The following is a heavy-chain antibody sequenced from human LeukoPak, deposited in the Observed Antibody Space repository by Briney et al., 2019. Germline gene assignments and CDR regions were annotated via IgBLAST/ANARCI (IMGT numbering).Heavy chain of an antibody. D-gene: IGHD2-15*01. Sequence: PGGSLRLSCAASGFTFSSYAMSWVRQAPGKGLEWVSGISGSGSSTYYADSVKGRFTISRETSNNTLYLQMNSLRVEDTAVYYCAKEKNDCSGGSCYGTASYYFDYWGQGTLVTVSS. J-gene: IGHJ4*02. CDR3: AKEKNDCSGGSCYGTASYYFDY. CDR2: ISGSGSST. CDR1: GFTFSSYA. V-gene: IGHV3-23*01.